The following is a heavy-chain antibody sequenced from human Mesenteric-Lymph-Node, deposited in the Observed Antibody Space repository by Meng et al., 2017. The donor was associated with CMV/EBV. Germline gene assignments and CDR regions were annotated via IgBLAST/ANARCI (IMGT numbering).Heavy chain of an antibody. CDR2: ISAYNGNT. Sequence: ASVKVSCKTTGYTFTGYYIHWVRQAPGQGLEWMGWISAYNGNTNYAQKLQGRVTMTTDTSTSTAYMELRSLRSDDTAVYYCARVRAMGANWFDPWGQGTLVTVSS. V-gene: IGHV1-18*04. CDR1: GYTFTGYY. J-gene: IGHJ5*02. CDR3: ARVRAMGANWFDP. D-gene: IGHD1-26*01.